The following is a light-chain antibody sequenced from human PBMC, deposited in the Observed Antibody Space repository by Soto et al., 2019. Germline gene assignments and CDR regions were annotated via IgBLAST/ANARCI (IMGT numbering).Light chain of an antibody. CDR1: QSIRFH. CDR2: DAS. J-gene: IGKJ3*01. Sequence: EILLTQSPVTLSLSPGERAALSFRASQSIRFHLAWYQQRPGQAPRLLIYDASHSATGIPDRFSGSWSGTDFTLTISRLEPEDFAVYYCQQYGSSPPFTFGPGTKVDIK. V-gene: IGKV3-20*01. CDR3: QQYGSSPPFT.